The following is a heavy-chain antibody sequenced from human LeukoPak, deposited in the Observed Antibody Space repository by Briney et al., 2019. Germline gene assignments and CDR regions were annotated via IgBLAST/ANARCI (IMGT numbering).Heavy chain of an antibody. CDR1: GYSFTSYW. Sequence: GESLQISCKGSGYSFTSYWLGWVRQMPGKGLEWMGIIYPGDSDTRNSPSFQGQVTISADKSISTAYLQWSSLKASDTAMYYCARHRDRCSSSSCPFEYWGQGTLVTVSS. D-gene: IGHD2-2*01. J-gene: IGHJ4*02. CDR2: IYPGDSDT. CDR3: ARHRDRCSSSSCPFEY. V-gene: IGHV5-51*01.